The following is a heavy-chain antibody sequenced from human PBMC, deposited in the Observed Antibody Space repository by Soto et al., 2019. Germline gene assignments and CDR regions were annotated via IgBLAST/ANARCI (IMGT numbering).Heavy chain of an antibody. V-gene: IGHV3-49*03. CDR2: IRSKAYGGTT. J-gene: IGHJ3*02. D-gene: IGHD6-13*01. Sequence: SLRLSCTASGFTFGDYAMSWFRQAPGKGLEWVGFIRSKAYGGTTEYAASVKGRFTISRDDSKSIAYLQMNSLKTEDTAVYYCTRDRGFLGIAAGDAFDIWGQGTMVTVAS. CDR1: GFTFGDYA. CDR3: TRDRGFLGIAAGDAFDI.